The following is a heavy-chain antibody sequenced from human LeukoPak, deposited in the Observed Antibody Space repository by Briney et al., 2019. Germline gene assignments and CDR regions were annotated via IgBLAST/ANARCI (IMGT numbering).Heavy chain of an antibody. CDR1: GGSISSSSYY. J-gene: IGHJ4*02. D-gene: IGHD3-16*01. CDR3: ARDGGEYYFDY. V-gene: IGHV4-39*07. CDR2: IYYSGST. Sequence: SETLSLTCTVSGGSISSSSYYWGWIRQPPGKGLEWIGSIYYSGSTYYNPSLKSRVTISVDTSKNQFSLKLSSVTAADTAVYYCARDGGEYYFDYWGQGTLVTVSS.